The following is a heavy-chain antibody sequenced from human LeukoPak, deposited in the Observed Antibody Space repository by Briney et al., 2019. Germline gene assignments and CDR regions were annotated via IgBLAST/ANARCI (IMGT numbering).Heavy chain of an antibody. CDR1: GGSISSYY. CDR3: ARPADYDILTGYRY. D-gene: IGHD3-9*01. CDR2: IYYSGST. J-gene: IGHJ4*02. V-gene: IGHV4-59*08. Sequence: SETLSLTCTVSGGSISSYYWSWIRQPPGKGLEWIGYIYYSGSTNYNPSLKSRVTISVDTSKNQFSLKLSSVAAADTAVYYCARPADYDILTGYRYWGQGTLVTVSS.